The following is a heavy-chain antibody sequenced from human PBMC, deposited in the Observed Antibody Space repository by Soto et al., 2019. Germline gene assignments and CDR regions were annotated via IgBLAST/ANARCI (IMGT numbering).Heavy chain of an antibody. Sequence: PSETLCLTCTFSVGSISSGDYYWSWIRQPPRKGLEWIGYLYYSGITYYNPSLKSRVTISVDTSKNQFSLKLSSVTAADTAVYYCARVGYYGSGRYWVYFGYWGQGTLVTAPQ. CDR2: LYYSGIT. CDR1: VGSISSGDYY. V-gene: IGHV4-30-4*08. D-gene: IGHD3-10*01. CDR3: ARVGYYGSGRYWVYFGY. J-gene: IGHJ4*02.